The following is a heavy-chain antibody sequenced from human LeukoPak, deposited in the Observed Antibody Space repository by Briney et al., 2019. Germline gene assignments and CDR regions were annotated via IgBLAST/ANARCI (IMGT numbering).Heavy chain of an antibody. CDR3: ARVRGGYDFWSGYRYFDY. CDR2: INHSGST. Sequence: SETLSLTCAVYGGSFSDYYWSWIRQPPGKGLEWIGEINHSGSTNYNPSLMSRVTISVDTSKNQFSLKLSSVTAADTAVYYCARVRGGYDFWSGYRYFDYWGQGTLVTVSS. V-gene: IGHV4-34*01. D-gene: IGHD3-3*01. J-gene: IGHJ4*02. CDR1: GGSFSDYY.